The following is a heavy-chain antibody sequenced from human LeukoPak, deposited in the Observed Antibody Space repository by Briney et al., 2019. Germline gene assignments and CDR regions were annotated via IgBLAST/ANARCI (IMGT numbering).Heavy chain of an antibody. CDR1: GFTFNNYA. CDR2: ISDNGGDT. CDR3: GKDWKLDY. J-gene: IGHJ4*02. V-gene: IGHV3-23*01. Sequence: AGGSLRLSCAASGFTFNNYAMSWVRQAPGKGLEWVSAISDNGGDTKYADSVKGRFTISRDNSKNTLYLQMNSLRAEDTAIYYCGKDWKLDYWGQGTLVTVSP. D-gene: IGHD1-1*01.